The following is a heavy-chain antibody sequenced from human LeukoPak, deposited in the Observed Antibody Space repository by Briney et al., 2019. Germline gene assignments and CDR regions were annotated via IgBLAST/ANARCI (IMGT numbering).Heavy chain of an antibody. D-gene: IGHD2-21*01. Sequence: AAVKVSCKASGYTFTSYYMRWVGQAPGQGLEWMGIINPSGGSTTYAQMFQGRVTMTRDTSTRTVYMELSSMRSEDTAAYYCAREGEVIVTDNLFYWGQGTLVTVSS. CDR1: GYTFTSYY. J-gene: IGHJ4*02. V-gene: IGHV1-46*01. CDR2: INPSGGST. CDR3: AREGEVIVTDNLFY.